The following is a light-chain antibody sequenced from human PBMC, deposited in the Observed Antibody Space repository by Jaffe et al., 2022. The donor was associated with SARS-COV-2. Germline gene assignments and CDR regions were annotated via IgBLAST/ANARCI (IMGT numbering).Light chain of an antibody. CDR1: QSVNTY. CDR2: DAS. J-gene: IGKJ1*01. Sequence: EIVLTQSPATLSLSPGERATLSCRASQSVNTYLAWYQQKLGQSPSLLMYDASNRATGTPARFTGSGSGTDFTLIISSLEPEDFAVYYCQQRSNWPWTFGQGTKVEIK. CDR3: QQRSNWPWT. V-gene: IGKV3-11*01.